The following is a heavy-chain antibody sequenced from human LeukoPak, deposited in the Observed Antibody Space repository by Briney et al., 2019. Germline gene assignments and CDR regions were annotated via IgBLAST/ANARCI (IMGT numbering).Heavy chain of an antibody. Sequence: GESLKISCKGSGYSFTTYWVGWLRQMPGKGLEWMGTIYPGDSDTRYSPSFQGQVTISADKSISTAYLQWSSLKASDTAMYYCARRRGSSWTLDYWGQGTLVTVSS. CDR1: GYSFTTYW. D-gene: IGHD6-13*01. J-gene: IGHJ4*02. CDR3: ARRRGSSWTLDY. CDR2: IYPGDSDT. V-gene: IGHV5-51*01.